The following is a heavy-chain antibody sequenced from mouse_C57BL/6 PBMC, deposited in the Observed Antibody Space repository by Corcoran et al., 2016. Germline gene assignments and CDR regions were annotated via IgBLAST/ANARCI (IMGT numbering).Heavy chain of an antibody. CDR1: GFTFTTYG. V-gene: IGHV9-3*01. Sequence: QIQLVQSGPELKKPGETVKISCKASGFTFTTYGMSWVKQAPGKVLKWMGWINTYSGVPTYADDFKGRFAFSLETSASTAYLQINNLKNEDTATDFCARQDYGSSSFAYWGQGTLVTVSA. J-gene: IGHJ3*01. CDR3: ARQDYGSSSFAY. CDR2: INTYSGVP. D-gene: IGHD1-1*01.